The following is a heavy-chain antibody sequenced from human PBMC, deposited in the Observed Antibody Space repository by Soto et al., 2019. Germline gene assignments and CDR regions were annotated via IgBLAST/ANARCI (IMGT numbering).Heavy chain of an antibody. CDR2: IYYSGGT. CDR3: ARFIRSGGYSGYENLPWFDP. Sequence: SETLSLTCTVSNGSMRPYYWTWVRQPPGKGLEWIGYIYYSGGTFYNPSLESRVTTSLDTSKNQFSLKLSSVTAADTAVYYCARFIRSGGYSGYENLPWFDPWGQGTLVTVSS. V-gene: IGHV4-59*01. D-gene: IGHD5-12*01. J-gene: IGHJ5*02. CDR1: NGSMRPYY.